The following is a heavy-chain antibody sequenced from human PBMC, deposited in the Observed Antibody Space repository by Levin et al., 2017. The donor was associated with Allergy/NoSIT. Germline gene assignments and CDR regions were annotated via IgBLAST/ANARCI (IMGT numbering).Heavy chain of an antibody. V-gene: IGHV1-69*01. J-gene: IGHJ5*02. CDR3: ARGLGGFLEWLLGGPLLDP. Sequence: PGESLKISCKASGGTFSSYAISWVRQAPGQGLEWMGGIIPIFGTANYAQKFQGRVTITADESTSTAYMELSSLRSEDTAVYYCARGLGGFLEWLLGGPLLDPWGQGTLVTVSS. CDR2: IIPIFGTA. D-gene: IGHD3-3*01. CDR1: GGTFSSYA.